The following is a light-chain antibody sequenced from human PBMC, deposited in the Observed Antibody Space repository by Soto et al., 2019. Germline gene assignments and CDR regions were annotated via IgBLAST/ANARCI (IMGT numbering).Light chain of an antibody. V-gene: IGKV3-11*01. CDR3: QQHISWPLT. J-gene: IGKJ4*01. CDR2: DAS. CDR1: QSVTNS. Sequence: EIVLTQSPATLSLSPGERATLSCRASQSVTNSLVWYQQKPGQAPRLLVYDASNRATGIPTRFSGSGSGTDFTLTISNLEPEDFAVYYCQQHISWPLTFGGGTKVEIK.